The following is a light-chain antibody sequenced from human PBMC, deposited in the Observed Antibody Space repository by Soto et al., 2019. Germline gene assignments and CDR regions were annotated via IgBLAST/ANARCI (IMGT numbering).Light chain of an antibody. V-gene: IGLV4-69*01. CDR1: SRNSSYA. CDR2: LNSDGSH. Sequence: QLVLTQSPSASASLGASVKLTCTLSSRNSSYAIAWHQQQPEKGPRYLMKLNSDGSHSKGDGIPDRFSGSSSGAERYLTISSLQSEDEADYYCQTWGTGIQVFCGGTKLTVL. CDR3: QTWGTGIQV. J-gene: IGLJ3*02.